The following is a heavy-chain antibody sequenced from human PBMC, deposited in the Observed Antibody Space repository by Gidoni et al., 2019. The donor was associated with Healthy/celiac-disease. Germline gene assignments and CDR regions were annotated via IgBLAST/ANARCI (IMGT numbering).Heavy chain of an antibody. V-gene: IGHV3-30*18. D-gene: IGHD5-12*01. J-gene: IGHJ4*02. CDR3: AKAMVEMATIVPFDY. Sequence: QVQLVESGGGVVQPGRSLRLPCAASGFTFSSYGMHWVRQAPGKGLEWVAVISYDGSNKYYADSVKGRFTISRDNSKNTLYLQMNSLRAEDTAVYYCAKAMVEMATIVPFDYWGQGTLVTVSS. CDR1: GFTFSSYG. CDR2: ISYDGSNK.